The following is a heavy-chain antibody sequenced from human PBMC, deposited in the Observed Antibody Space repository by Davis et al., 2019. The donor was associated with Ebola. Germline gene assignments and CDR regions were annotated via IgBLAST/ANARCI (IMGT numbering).Heavy chain of an antibody. CDR3: SCTWSSFDY. CDR2: ISSKANSYAT. CDR1: GFTFSGSA. J-gene: IGHJ4*02. D-gene: IGHD3-10*01. Sequence: GGSLRLSCAASGFTFSGSAMHWVRQASGKGLEWVGCISSKANSYATAYAASVKCRFTISRDDSKNTAYLQMNSLKTEDTAVYYCSCTWSSFDYRGQGTLVTVSS. V-gene: IGHV3-73*01.